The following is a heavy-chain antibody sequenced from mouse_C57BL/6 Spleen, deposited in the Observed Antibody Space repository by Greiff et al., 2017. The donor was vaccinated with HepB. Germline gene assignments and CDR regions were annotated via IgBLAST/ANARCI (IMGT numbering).Heavy chain of an antibody. CDR2: INPSNGGT. D-gene: IGHD3-2*02. V-gene: IGHV1-53*01. J-gene: IGHJ2*01. CDR3: ARRWGSSGDFDY. CDR1: GYTFTSYW. Sequence: VQLQQPGTELVKPGASVKLSRKASGYTFTSYWMHWVKQRPGQGLEWIGNINPSNGGTNYNEKFKSKATLTVDKTSSTAYMQLSSLTSEDSAVYYCARRWGSSGDFDYWGQGTTLTVSS.